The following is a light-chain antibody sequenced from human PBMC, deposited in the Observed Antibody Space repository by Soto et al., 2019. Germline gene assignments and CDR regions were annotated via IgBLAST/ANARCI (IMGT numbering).Light chain of an antibody. CDR1: SSDVGGYNY. V-gene: IGLV2-14*01. CDR2: EVS. J-gene: IGLJ3*02. CDR3: TSYTSGSTLRV. Sequence: QSVLTQPASVSGSPGQSITISCTGTSSDVGGYNYVSWYQQHPGKAPKLMIYEVSNRPSGVSTRFSGSKSGNTASLTISGLQAEDEADYYCTSYTSGSTLRVFGGGTKLTVL.